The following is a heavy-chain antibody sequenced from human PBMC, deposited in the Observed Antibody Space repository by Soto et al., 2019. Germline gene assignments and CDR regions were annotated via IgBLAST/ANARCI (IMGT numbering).Heavy chain of an antibody. CDR1: GYTFTDYY. CDR3: TREHIENSDGLYDALDI. V-gene: IGHV1-2*06. CDR2: MNPKSGGA. Sequence: ASVKVSCKTSGYTFTDYYTHWVRQAPGQGLEWMGRMNPKSGGAYFAQKFQGRVTLTRDTSIGTAYIEVNSLTSDDTAVYFCTREHIENSDGLYDALDIWGKGTTVNVS. J-gene: IGHJ3*02. D-gene: IGHD5-18*01.